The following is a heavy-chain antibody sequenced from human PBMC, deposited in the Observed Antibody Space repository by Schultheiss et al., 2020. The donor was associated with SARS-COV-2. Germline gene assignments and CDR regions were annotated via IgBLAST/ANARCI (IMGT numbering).Heavy chain of an antibody. Sequence: SETLSLTCAVYGGSFSGYYWSWIRQPPGKGLEWIGEINHSGSTNYNPSLKSRVTISVDTSKNQFSLKLSSVTAADTAVYYCARGTNSGSHYFDYWGQGTLVTVSS. CDR2: INHSGST. D-gene: IGHD1-26*01. V-gene: IGHV4-34*01. CDR3: ARGTNSGSHYFDY. J-gene: IGHJ4*02. CDR1: GGSFSGYY.